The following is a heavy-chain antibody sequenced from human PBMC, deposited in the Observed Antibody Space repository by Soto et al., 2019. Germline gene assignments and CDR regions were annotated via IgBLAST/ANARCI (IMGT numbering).Heavy chain of an antibody. D-gene: IGHD1-1*01. J-gene: IGHJ3*01. Sequence: DVQLVESGGGLIQPGESLRLSCAASGLTVSDKKYVAWVRQAPGKGLEWISALYDVDGTYYADSVKGRFTTSTDSSKTTVYLQMNGLRPDDTAVYYCASWHEREHAYDVWGRGTTVTVSS. CDR2: LYDVDGT. CDR3: ASWHEREHAYDV. CDR1: GLTVSDKKY. V-gene: IGHV3-53*01.